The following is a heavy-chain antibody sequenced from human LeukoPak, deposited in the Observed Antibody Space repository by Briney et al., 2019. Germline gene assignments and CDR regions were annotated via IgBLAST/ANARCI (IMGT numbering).Heavy chain of an antibody. V-gene: IGHV3-48*04. CDR1: GVTFSKYG. J-gene: IGHJ4*02. Sequence: GGSLRLSCAASGVTFSKYGMKWVRQAAGTGLEWIAHMRGSGDTVSYADSVRGRFTISRDNVKNSLYLQMNGLRVEDTAVYYCARLGVITAAGTYDYWGQGVPVTVSS. CDR3: ARLGVITAAGTYDY. CDR2: MRGSGDTV. D-gene: IGHD6-13*01.